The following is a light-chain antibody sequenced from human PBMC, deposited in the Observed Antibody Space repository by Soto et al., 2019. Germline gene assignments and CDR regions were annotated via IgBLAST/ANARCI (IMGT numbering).Light chain of an antibody. Sequence: QPVLTQPASVSGPPGQSITISCTGTNVDVGGYNYVSWYQHHPGKAPKLLIFEVSNRPSGVSNRFSGSKSGNTASLTISGLQSEDEADYYCASYTIKTTYVFGSGTRSPS. CDR2: EVS. CDR1: NVDVGGYNY. J-gene: IGLJ1*01. V-gene: IGLV2-14*01. CDR3: ASYTIKTTYV.